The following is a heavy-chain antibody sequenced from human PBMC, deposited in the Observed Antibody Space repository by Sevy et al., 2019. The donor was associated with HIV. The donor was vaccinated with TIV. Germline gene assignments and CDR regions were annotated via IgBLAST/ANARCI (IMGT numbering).Heavy chain of an antibody. CDR1: GFSISGYG. Sequence: GGSLRLSCAASGFSISGYGMHWVRQAPGKGLEWVAGIWYDGTNREYADSVKGRITISRDNSKNTLYLQMNSLRVEDTAVYYCAREDIRVAGIGXYFHSWGQGTLVPVSS. CDR3: AREDIRVAGIGXYFHS. J-gene: IGHJ4*02. V-gene: IGHV3-33*01. D-gene: IGHD6-19*01. CDR2: IWYDGTNR.